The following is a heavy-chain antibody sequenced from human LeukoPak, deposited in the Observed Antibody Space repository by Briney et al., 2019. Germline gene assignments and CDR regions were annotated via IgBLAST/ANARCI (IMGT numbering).Heavy chain of an antibody. D-gene: IGHD2-15*01. Sequence: ASVKVSCKASGYTFTGYYMHWVRQAPGQGLEWMGWINPNSGSTNYAQKFQGRVTMTRDTSISTAYMELRSLRSDDTAVYYCARDHGGYCSGGSCSKLGAFDIWGQGTMVTVSS. CDR1: GYTFTGYY. CDR3: ARDHGGYCSGGSCSKLGAFDI. J-gene: IGHJ3*02. V-gene: IGHV1-2*02. CDR2: INPNSGST.